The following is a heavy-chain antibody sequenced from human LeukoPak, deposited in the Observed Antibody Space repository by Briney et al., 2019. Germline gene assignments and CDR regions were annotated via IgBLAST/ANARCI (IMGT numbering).Heavy chain of an antibody. Sequence: GASVKVSCKASGYTFTSYAMHWVRQAPGQRLEWMGWINAGNGNTKYSQKFQGRVTITRDTSASTAYMELSSLRSEDTAVYYCATSGYSYGYDWYFDLWGRGTLVTVSS. D-gene: IGHD5-18*01. CDR1: GYTFTSYA. V-gene: IGHV1-3*01. CDR2: INAGNGNT. CDR3: ATSGYSYGYDWYFDL. J-gene: IGHJ2*01.